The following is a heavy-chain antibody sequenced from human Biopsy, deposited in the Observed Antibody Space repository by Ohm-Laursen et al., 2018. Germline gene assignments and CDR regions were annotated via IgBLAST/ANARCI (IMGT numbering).Heavy chain of an antibody. V-gene: IGHV1-69*04. Sequence: SVKVSCKASGGPSSNYAFSWVRQAPGQGLEWVGRIVPILGHLNYAQRFQGRVSITADKSTTYVYMELSRLTSGDTAVYYCAADADGYYTEFDYWGPGTMVTVSS. D-gene: IGHD3-3*01. CDR2: IVPILGHL. J-gene: IGHJ4*02. CDR3: AADADGYYTEFDY. CDR1: GGPSSNYA.